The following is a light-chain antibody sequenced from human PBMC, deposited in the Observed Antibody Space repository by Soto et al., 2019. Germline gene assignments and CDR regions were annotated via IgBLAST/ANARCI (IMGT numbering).Light chain of an antibody. J-gene: IGKJ5*01. CDR1: QWIGDS. Sequence: EVVMRQSPATLSVSPGEGATISCRGNQWIGDSLAWCQHKHSQTPRLLLYDTSTSATGIPARFSGSRSETEFTLTHASLQAADCAIYYCHYCGNGITLVQGTRLEI. CDR2: DTS. CDR3: HYCGNGIT. V-gene: IGKV3-15*01.